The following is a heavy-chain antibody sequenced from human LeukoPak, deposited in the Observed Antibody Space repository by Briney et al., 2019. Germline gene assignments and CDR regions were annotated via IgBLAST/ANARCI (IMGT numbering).Heavy chain of an antibody. Sequence: SETLSLTCTVSGGSISSYYWSWIRQPPGKGLEWIGYIYYSGSTNYNPSLKSRVTISVDTSKNQFSLKLSSVTAADTAVYYCARRQRRYSSSSPYFDYWGQGTLVTVSS. CDR3: ARRQRRYSSSSPYFDY. V-gene: IGHV4-59*12. CDR2: IYYSGST. J-gene: IGHJ4*02. CDR1: GGSISSYY. D-gene: IGHD6-6*01.